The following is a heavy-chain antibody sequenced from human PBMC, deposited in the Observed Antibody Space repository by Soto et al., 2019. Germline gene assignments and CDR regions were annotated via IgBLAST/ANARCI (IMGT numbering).Heavy chain of an antibody. CDR1: GYTFSNYD. CDR3: AKVSRKGSAIDFEY. CDR2: VNSNNGET. J-gene: IGHJ4*02. V-gene: IGHV1-8*01. Sequence: QVQLVQSGAELKKPGSSVKVACKASGYTFSNYDMNWVRQATRQGPEWIGWVNSNNGETGYAQKFQGRVTLTTDISTTTAYTELTTRRSEDTAIYYCAKVSRKGSAIDFEYWGQGNLITLYS. D-gene: IGHD3-10*01.